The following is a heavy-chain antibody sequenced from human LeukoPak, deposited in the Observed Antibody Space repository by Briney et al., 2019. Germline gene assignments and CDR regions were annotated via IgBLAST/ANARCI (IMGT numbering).Heavy chain of an antibody. Sequence: SETLSLTCTVSGGSISSYYWSWIRQPPGKGLEWIGYIYYSGSTNYNPSLKSRVTISVDTSKNQFSLKLSSVTAADTAVYYCARSSRITMVRGVSFDYWGQGTLVTVSS. CDR3: ARSSRITMVRGVSFDY. CDR1: GGSISSYY. CDR2: IYYSGST. V-gene: IGHV4-59*12. J-gene: IGHJ4*02. D-gene: IGHD3-10*01.